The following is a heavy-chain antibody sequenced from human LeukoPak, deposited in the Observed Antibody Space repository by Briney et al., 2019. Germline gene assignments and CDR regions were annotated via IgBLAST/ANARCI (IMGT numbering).Heavy chain of an antibody. CDR1: GGSISSGGYS. CDR3: ARVSLSSSTYYFDY. J-gene: IGHJ4*02. D-gene: IGHD6-13*01. Sequence: SETLSLTCAVSGGSISSGGYSWSWIRQPPGKGLEWIGYIYHSGSTYYNPSLKSRVTISVDRSKNQFSLKLSSVTAADTAVYYCARVSLSSSTYYFDYWGQGTLVTVPS. V-gene: IGHV4-30-2*01. CDR2: IYHSGST.